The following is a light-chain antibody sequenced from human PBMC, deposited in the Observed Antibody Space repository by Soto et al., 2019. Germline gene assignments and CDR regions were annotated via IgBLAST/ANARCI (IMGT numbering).Light chain of an antibody. CDR1: QSISSY. CDR3: QQSYSTPLT. V-gene: IGKV1-39*01. J-gene: IGKJ4*01. CDR2: TAA. Sequence: DIQMTQSPSSLSASVGDRVTITCRASQSISSYLNWYPQKSGKALKLLLYTAASSQREVPSRFSGSGSGTDFTLTISSLQPEDFSTYYCQQSYSTPLTLGGGSKVEIK.